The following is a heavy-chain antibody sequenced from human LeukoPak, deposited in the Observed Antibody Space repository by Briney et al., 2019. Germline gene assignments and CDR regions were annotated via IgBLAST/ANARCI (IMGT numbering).Heavy chain of an antibody. CDR3: ARDQGYYDSSGYFTYYYMDV. CDR1: GGTFSSYA. J-gene: IGHJ6*03. Sequence: EASVKVSCKASGGTFSSYAISWVRQAPGQGLEWMGRIIPIFGTANYAQKFQGRVTITTDESTSTAYMELSSLRSEDTAVYYCARDQGYYDSSGYFTYYYMDVWGKGPRSPSP. V-gene: IGHV1-69*05. CDR2: IIPIFGTA. D-gene: IGHD3-22*01.